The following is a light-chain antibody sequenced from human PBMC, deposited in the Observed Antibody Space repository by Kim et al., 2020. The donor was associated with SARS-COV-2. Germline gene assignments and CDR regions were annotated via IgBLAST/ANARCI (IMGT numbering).Light chain of an antibody. J-gene: IGLJ2*01. CDR3: QVWDSKTVV. V-gene: IGLV3-9*01. Sequence: ALGTAATRPCGRNNSGKNNIHWYHRRPGQAPVLVIYKDKKRPSGIPERLSDSNSGNTATLTISRVEAGDEGDYYCQVWDSKTVVFGGGTKLAVL. CDR1: NSGKNN. CDR2: KDK.